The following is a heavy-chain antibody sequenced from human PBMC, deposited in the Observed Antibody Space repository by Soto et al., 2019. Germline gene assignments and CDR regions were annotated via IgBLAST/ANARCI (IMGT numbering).Heavy chain of an antibody. CDR3: ARDSVVVVPAAMNYYYYGMDV. V-gene: IGHV1-46*02. CDR1: GYIFNKYH. Sequence: ASVKVSCKASGYIFNKYHVHWVRQAPGQGLEWMGIINPSGGSTSYAQKFQGRVTMTRDTSTSTVYMELSSLRSEDTAVYYCARDSVVVVPAAMNYYYYGMDVWGQGTTVTVSS. CDR2: INPSGGST. J-gene: IGHJ6*02. D-gene: IGHD2-2*01.